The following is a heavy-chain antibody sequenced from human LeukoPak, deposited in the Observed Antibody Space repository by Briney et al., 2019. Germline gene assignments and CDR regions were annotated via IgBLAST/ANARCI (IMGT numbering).Heavy chain of an antibody. J-gene: IGHJ4*02. CDR2: IYSGGST. CDR1: GFTFSSNY. Sequence: PGGSLRLSCAASGFTFSSNYMSWVRQAPGKGLEWVSVIYSGGSTYYADSVKGRFTISRDNSKNTLYLQMNSLRAEDTAVYYCAKHLHKMYYFDYWGQGTLVTVSS. CDR3: AKHLHKMYYFDY. D-gene: IGHD5-24*01. V-gene: IGHV3-66*04.